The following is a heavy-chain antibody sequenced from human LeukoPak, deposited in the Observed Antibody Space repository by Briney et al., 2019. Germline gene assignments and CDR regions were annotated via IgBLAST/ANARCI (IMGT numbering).Heavy chain of an antibody. V-gene: IGHV3-30*18. CDR2: ISYDGSNK. D-gene: IGHD1-1*01. CDR1: GFTFSSYG. J-gene: IGHJ4*02. Sequence: PGGSLRLSCAASGFTFSSYGMHWVRQAPGKGLEWVAVISYDGSNKYYEDSVKGRFTISRDNSKNTLYLQMNSLRAEDTAVYYCAKDWQLVDYWGRGTLVTVSS. CDR3: AKDWQLVDY.